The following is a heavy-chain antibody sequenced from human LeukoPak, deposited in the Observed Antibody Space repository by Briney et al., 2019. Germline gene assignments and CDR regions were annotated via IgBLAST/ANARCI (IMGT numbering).Heavy chain of an antibody. CDR2: IFTSGST. J-gene: IGHJ3*02. D-gene: IGHD2/OR15-2a*01. CDR3: ARAVIVGDAFDI. Sequence: SETLSLTCTVSGGSISSHYWSWFRQPAGKGLEWIGRIFTSGSTNYNPSLKSRVTRSVDTSKNQFSLKLSSVTAADTAVYYCARAVIVGDAFDIWGQGTMVTVSS. V-gene: IGHV4-4*07. CDR1: GGSISSHY.